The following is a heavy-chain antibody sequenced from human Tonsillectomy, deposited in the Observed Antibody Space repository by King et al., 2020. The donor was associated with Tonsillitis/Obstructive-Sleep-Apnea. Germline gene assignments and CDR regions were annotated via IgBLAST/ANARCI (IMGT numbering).Heavy chain of an antibody. CDR1: GYSFSTYW. CDR3: ARPNTMIRGVISYFDN. D-gene: IGHD3-10*01. V-gene: IGHV5-51*01. J-gene: IGHJ4*02. Sequence: QLVQSGAEVKKPGESLKISCKGSGYSFSTYWIGWGPQMPGKGLEWRGIIFPGDSDTRYSPSFQGQVTISADKSINTAYLQWSSLKASDTAIYYCARPNTMIRGVISYFDNWGQGTLVTVSS. CDR2: IFPGDSDT.